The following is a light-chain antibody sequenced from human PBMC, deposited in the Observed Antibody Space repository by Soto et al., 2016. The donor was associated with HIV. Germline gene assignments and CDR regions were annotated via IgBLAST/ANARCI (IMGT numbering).Light chain of an antibody. CDR2: DDT. V-gene: IGLV3-21*03. J-gene: IGLJ1*01. CDR1: NIGSKS. Sequence: SYELTQPPSVSVAPGKTASITCGGDNIGSKSVHWYQQKPGQAPVLVVYDDTDRPSGIPERFSGSNSGNTATLTISRVEAGDEADYYCQVWNSGSAHYVFGIGTKVTV. CDR3: QVWNSGSAHYV.